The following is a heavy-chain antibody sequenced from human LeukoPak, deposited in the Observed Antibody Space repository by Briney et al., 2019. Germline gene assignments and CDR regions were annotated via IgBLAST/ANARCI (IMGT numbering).Heavy chain of an antibody. CDR2: ISGSGGST. D-gene: IGHD6-19*01. CDR3: AKTTAGYSSGRYPGWPVDY. Sequence: PGGSLRLPCGASGFTFGSYAMYWVRQAPGKELEEVSGISGSGGSTFYADSVKGRFTISRDNSENTVYLKMNSLRADDTAVYYCAKTTAGYSSGRYPGWPVDYWGQGTMVTVSS. J-gene: IGHJ4*02. V-gene: IGHV3-23*01. CDR1: GFTFGSYA.